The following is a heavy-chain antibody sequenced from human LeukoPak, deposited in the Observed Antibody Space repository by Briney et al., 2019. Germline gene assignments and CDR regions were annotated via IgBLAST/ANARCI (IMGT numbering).Heavy chain of an antibody. D-gene: IGHD3-22*01. CDR2: IYYSVDT. CDR1: GDSIIGSY. J-gene: IGHJ4*02. V-gene: IGHV4-59*01. CDR3: AKRRYDDRSGYNPTYYFDY. Sequence: SETLSLTCTVSGDSIIGSYWSWIRQAPGKGLEWIGYIYYSVDTDYNPSLKSRVTISVDMSKKQFSLRLTSVTAADTAVYYCAKRRYDDRSGYNPTYYFDYWGQGILVTVSS.